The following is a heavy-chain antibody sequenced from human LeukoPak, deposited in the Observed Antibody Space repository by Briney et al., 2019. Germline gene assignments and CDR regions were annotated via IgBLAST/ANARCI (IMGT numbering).Heavy chain of an antibody. Sequence: GGSLRLSCSASGFTFNRFYLHWVRRAPGKGLEFVSHISSNGATTYYADSVKGRFTISRDNSKNTLYLQMSGLRADDTAVYYCVKDRSIAAPNNDFFDSWGQGALVTVSS. CDR3: VKDRSIAAPNNDFFDS. D-gene: IGHD6-6*01. CDR1: GFTFNRFY. CDR2: ISSNGATT. J-gene: IGHJ4*02. V-gene: IGHV3-64D*06.